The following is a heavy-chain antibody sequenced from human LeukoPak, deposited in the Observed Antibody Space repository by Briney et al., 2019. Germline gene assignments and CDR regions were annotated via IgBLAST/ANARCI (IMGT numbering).Heavy chain of an antibody. Sequence: PGGSLRLSCAASGFTVSSNYMSWVRQAPGKGLEWVSVIYSGGSTYYADSVKGRFTISRDNSKNTLYLQMNSLRAEDTAVHYCARSNCSSNSCYSKHFDSWGQGTLVTVSS. CDR3: ARSNCSSNSCYSKHFDS. CDR2: IYSGGST. D-gene: IGHD2-2*01. CDR1: GFTVSSNY. J-gene: IGHJ4*02. V-gene: IGHV3-53*01.